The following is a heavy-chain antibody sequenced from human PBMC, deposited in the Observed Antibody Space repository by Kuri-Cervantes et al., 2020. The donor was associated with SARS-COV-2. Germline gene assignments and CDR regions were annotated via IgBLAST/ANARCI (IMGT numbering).Heavy chain of an antibody. V-gene: IGHV4-59*01. Sequence: SETLSLTCTVSGDSISDYYWSWIRQPPGKGLEWIGYIYYSGTTNYNPSLKSRVTISVDTSKNRFSLKLSSVTAADAAVYYCARERGRDCSGGSCYFDYWGQGTLVTVSS. D-gene: IGHD2-15*01. J-gene: IGHJ4*02. CDR2: IYYSGTT. CDR3: ARERGRDCSGGSCYFDY. CDR1: GDSISDYY.